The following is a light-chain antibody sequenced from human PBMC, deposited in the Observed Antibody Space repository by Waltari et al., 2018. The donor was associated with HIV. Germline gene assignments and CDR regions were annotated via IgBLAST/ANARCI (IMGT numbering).Light chain of an antibody. Sequence: DIQMTQSPSTLSASVGDRVTITCRASQSISSWLAWYQQKPGKAPKLLIYKASSLESGVPSRFSGSGSGTEFTLTISSLQPDDCATYYCQQYNNYSYTFGQGTKLEIK. CDR2: KAS. CDR3: QQYNNYSYT. V-gene: IGKV1-5*03. J-gene: IGKJ2*01. CDR1: QSISSW.